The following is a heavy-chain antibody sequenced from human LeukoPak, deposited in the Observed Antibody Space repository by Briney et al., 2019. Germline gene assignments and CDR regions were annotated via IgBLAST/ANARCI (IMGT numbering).Heavy chain of an antibody. CDR3: ARGRGYSYGYQFDP. CDR1: GFTFSSYS. J-gene: IGHJ5*02. CDR2: ISSSSSYI. V-gene: IGHV3-21*01. D-gene: IGHD5-18*01. Sequence: PGGSLRLSCAASGFTFSSYSMNWVRQAPGKGLEWVSSISSSSSYIYYADSVKGRFTISRDNAKNSLYLQMNSLRAEDTAVYYCARGRGYSYGYQFDPWGQGTLVTVSS.